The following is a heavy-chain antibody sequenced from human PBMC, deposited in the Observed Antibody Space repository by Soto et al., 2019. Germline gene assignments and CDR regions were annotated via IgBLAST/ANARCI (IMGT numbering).Heavy chain of an antibody. Sequence: QVQLVQSGAEVKKPGSSVKVSCKASGGTFSSYAISWVRQAPGQGLEWMGGIIPIFGTANYAQKFQGRVTITADESTSTAYMELSSLRSEDTAVYYCASTIVVVPAALPSWFDPWGQGTLVTVSS. J-gene: IGHJ5*02. CDR1: GGTFSSYA. V-gene: IGHV1-69*01. D-gene: IGHD2-2*02. CDR3: ASTIVVVPAALPSWFDP. CDR2: IIPIFGTA.